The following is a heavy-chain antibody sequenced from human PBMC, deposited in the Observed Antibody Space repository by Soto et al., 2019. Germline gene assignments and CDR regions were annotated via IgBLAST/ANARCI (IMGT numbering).Heavy chain of an antibody. J-gene: IGHJ4*02. Sequence: SDTLSLTCTVSGGSITNYYWSWIRQPLGKGLEWIGYIYYSGTTNYNPSLKSRVTISVDTSKNQFSLKLSSVTAGDTAVYYCARDRAPIAAGTYDYWGQGTLVTVSS. CDR1: GGSITNYY. CDR3: ARDRAPIAAGTYDY. V-gene: IGHV4-59*12. D-gene: IGHD6-13*01. CDR2: IYYSGTT.